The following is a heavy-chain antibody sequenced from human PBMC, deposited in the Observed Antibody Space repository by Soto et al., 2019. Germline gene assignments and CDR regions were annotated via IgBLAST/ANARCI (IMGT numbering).Heavy chain of an antibody. Sequence: SETLSLTCAVSGGSISSGGYSWSWIRQPPGKGMKWIGYIYHSGSTYYNKSLKSRVTISVDRSKNQYSLKQSSMTAADTAVYYCARVPGPWGQGTLVTVSS. CDR2: IYHSGST. CDR1: GGSISSGGYS. V-gene: IGHV4-30-2*01. J-gene: IGHJ5*02. CDR3: ARVPGP.